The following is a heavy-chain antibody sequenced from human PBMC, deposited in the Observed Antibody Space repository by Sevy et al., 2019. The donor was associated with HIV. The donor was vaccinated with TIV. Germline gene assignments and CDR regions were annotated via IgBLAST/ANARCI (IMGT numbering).Heavy chain of an antibody. CDR1: GFTFSSYA. Sequence: GGSLRLSCAASGFTFSSYAMSWVRQAPGKGLEWVSAISGSGGSTYYADSVKGRFTISRDNSKNTLYLQMNSLRAEDTAVCYCAKDWGYYDSSGYYPDDWGQGTLVTVSS. V-gene: IGHV3-23*01. J-gene: IGHJ4*02. CDR3: AKDWGYYDSSGYYPDD. CDR2: ISGSGGST. D-gene: IGHD3-22*01.